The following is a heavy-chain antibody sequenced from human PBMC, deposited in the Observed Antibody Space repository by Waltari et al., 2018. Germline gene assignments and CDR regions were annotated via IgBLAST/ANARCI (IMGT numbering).Heavy chain of an antibody. V-gene: IGHV1-3*03. CDR2: INAGNGNT. Sequence: QVQLVQSGAEVKKPGASVKVSCKASGYNFTSYAMHWVRQAPGQRLEWMGWINAGNGNTKYSQEFQGRVTITRDTSASTAYMELSSLRSEDMAVYYCARDFREYCTNGVCQGNDAFDIWGQGTMVTVSS. D-gene: IGHD2-8*01. CDR3: ARDFREYCTNGVCQGNDAFDI. CDR1: GYNFTSYA. J-gene: IGHJ3*02.